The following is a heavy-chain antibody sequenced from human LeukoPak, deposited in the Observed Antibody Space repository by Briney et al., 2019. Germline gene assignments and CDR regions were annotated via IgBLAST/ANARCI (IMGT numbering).Heavy chain of an antibody. D-gene: IGHD3-22*01. CDR1: GGSISRHY. Sequence: SETLSLTCTVSGGSISRHYWNWIRQPPGERLEWIGWIHYSGSTAYNPSLESRVTMSVDTSKNRISLKMTSVTAADTATYYCARWGYFDSSGYFVVDYWGQGALVTVSS. CDR2: IHYSGST. V-gene: IGHV4-59*11. CDR3: ARWGYFDSSGYFVVDY. J-gene: IGHJ4*02.